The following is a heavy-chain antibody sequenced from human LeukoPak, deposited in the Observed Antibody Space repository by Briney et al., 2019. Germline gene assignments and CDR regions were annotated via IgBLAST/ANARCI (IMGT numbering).Heavy chain of an antibody. CDR3: ARAIPVNWYFDL. CDR2: IYSGGST. D-gene: IGHD2-2*02. J-gene: IGHJ2*01. CDR1: GFTVXSNY. Sequence: SLRXSCXAXGFTVXSNYMNWVRQAPGKGLEWVSVIYSGGSTYYADSVKGRFTISRDNSRNTLYLQMNSLRAEDTAVYYCARAIPVNWYFDLWGRGTLVTVSS. V-gene: IGHV3-66*01.